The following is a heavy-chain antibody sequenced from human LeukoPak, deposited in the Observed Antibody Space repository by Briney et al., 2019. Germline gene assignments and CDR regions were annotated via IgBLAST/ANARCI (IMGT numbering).Heavy chain of an antibody. CDR3: AREGSRYSRKKYGMDV. J-gene: IGHJ6*02. D-gene: IGHD6-13*01. CDR1: GYTFTCYG. Sequence: ASVKVSCKASGYTFTCYGISWVRQAPGQGLEWMGWISAYNGNTNYAQKLQGRVTMTTDTSTSTAYMELRSLRSDDTAVYYCAREGSRYSRKKYGMDVWGQGTTVTVSS. CDR2: ISAYNGNT. V-gene: IGHV1-18*01.